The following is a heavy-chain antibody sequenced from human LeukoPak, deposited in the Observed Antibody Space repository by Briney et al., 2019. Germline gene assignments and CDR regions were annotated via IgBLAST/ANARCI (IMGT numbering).Heavy chain of an antibody. CDR1: GGSFSGYY. Sequence: SETLSLTCAVYGGSFSGYYWSWLRQPPGKGLEWIGEIYHSGSTNYNPSLKSRVTISVDKSKNQFSLKLSSVTAADTAVYYCAREGTFRYSGSYWGQGTLVTVSS. V-gene: IGHV4-34*01. D-gene: IGHD1-26*01. CDR3: AREGTFRYSGSY. J-gene: IGHJ4*02. CDR2: IYHSGST.